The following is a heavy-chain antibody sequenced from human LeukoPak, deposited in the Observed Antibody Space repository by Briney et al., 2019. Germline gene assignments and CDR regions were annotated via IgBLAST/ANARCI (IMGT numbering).Heavy chain of an antibody. V-gene: IGHV4-59*08. J-gene: IGHJ4*02. CDR3: ARSGDSKTIDY. CDR2: IYYSGST. CDR1: GGSISSYY. D-gene: IGHD1-26*01. Sequence: PSETLSLTCTVSGGSISSYYWSWIRQPPGKGLEWIGYIYYSGSTNYNPSLKSRVTLSVDTSKSQFPLKLSSVTAADTAVYYCARSGDSKTIDYWGLGTLVTVSS.